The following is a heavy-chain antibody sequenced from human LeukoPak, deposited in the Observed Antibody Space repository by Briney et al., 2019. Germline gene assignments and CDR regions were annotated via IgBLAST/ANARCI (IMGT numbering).Heavy chain of an antibody. CDR3: ARVDCSSTSCSPGTIDY. CDR1: GYTFTSYG. D-gene: IGHD2-2*01. J-gene: IGHJ4*02. Sequence: GASVKVSCEASGYTFTSYGITWVRQAPGQGLEWMGWISGYNGNTNYAQKLQGRVTMTTDTSTSTAYMDLRSLRSDDTAAYYCARVDCSSTSCSPGTIDYWGQGTLVTVSS. CDR2: ISGYNGNT. V-gene: IGHV1-18*01.